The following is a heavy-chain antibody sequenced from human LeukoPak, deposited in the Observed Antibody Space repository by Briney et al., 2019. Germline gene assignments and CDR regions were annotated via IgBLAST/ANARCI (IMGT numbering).Heavy chain of an antibody. CDR3: ARDDGAWNGVHWFDP. V-gene: IGHV3-21*01. D-gene: IGHD1-1*01. CDR2: ISSSGGSI. J-gene: IGHJ5*02. Sequence: GGSLRLSCAASGFTFSYYTMSWVRQAPGKGLELVSSISSSGGSIDYADSVKGRFTISRDNAKNSLYLQMNSLRAEDTAVYYCARDDGAWNGVHWFDPWGQRTLVTVSS. CDR1: GFTFSYYT.